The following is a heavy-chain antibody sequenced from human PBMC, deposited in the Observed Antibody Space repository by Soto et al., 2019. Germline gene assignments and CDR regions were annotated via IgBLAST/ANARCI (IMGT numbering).Heavy chain of an antibody. J-gene: IGHJ6*02. CDR2: IYPGDSDT. V-gene: IGHV5-51*01. CDR1: GYNFTKYW. Sequence: ESLKISCKGSGYNFTKYWIGWVRQMPGKGLEWLGIIYPGDSDTRYNPSFQAHVTISADKSISTAYLQWSSLKASDTAMYYCAAEPDVWGQGTTVTVSS. CDR3: AAEPDV.